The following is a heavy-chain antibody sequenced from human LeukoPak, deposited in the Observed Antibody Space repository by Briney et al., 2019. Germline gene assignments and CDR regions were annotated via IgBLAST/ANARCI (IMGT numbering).Heavy chain of an antibody. V-gene: IGHV3-48*03. D-gene: IGHD6-13*01. CDR2: ISSSGSTI. J-gene: IGHJ6*03. Sequence: GGSLRLSCAASGFTFSSYAMNWVRQAPGKGLEWVSYISSSGSTIYYADSVKGRFTISRDNAKNSLYLQMNSLRAEDTAVYYCARGGSWPYYYYMDVWGKGTTVTISS. CDR3: ARGGSWPYYYYMDV. CDR1: GFTFSSYA.